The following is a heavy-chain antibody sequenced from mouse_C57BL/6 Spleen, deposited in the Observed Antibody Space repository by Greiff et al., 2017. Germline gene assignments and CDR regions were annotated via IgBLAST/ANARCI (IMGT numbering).Heavy chain of an antibody. J-gene: IGHJ3*01. CDR2: IYPGSGST. D-gene: IGHD4-1*01. CDR1: GYTFTSYW. Sequence: VQLQQPGAELVKPGASVKMSCKASGYTFTSYWITWVKQRPGQGLEWIGDIYPGSGSTNYNETFKSKATLTVDTSSSTAYMQLSSLTSEDSAVYYGARALLGGTPAWFAYWGQGTLVTVSA. V-gene: IGHV1-55*01. CDR3: ARALLGGTPAWFAY.